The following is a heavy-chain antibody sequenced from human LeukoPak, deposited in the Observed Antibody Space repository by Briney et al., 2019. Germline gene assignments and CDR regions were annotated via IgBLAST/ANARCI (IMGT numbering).Heavy chain of an antibody. CDR3: ARDWGLSGYVLDH. CDR2: ISSSSSNI. Sequence: GGSLRLSCAASGFTFSSYGMNWVRQPPGKGLEWVSYISSSSSNIYYADSVKGRFTISRDNAKDSLYLQMNSVRDEDTAVYYCARDWGLSGYVLDHWGQGTLVTVSS. V-gene: IGHV3-48*02. J-gene: IGHJ4*02. D-gene: IGHD6-25*01. CDR1: GFTFSSYG.